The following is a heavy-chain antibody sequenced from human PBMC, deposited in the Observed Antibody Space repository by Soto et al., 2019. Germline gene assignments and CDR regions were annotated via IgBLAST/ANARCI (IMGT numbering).Heavy chain of an antibody. J-gene: IGHJ6*02. V-gene: IGHV3-15*01. Sequence: GGSLRLSCAASGFPFSDAWIRWVRQPPGKGLEWVGRIKSNNDGGATDYAAPVKGRFTISRDDSKNTLYLQMTSLTTADTALSYCTTDPSFEAADWSSGSCYRSYGMDVWGQGTTVTVSS. CDR1: GFPFSDAW. CDR3: TTDPSFEAADWSSGSCYRSYGMDV. D-gene: IGHD2-15*01. CDR2: IKSNNDGGAT.